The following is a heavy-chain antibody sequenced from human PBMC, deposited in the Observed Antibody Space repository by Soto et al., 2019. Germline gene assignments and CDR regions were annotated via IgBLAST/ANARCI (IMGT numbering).Heavy chain of an antibody. D-gene: IGHD2-15*01. CDR3: ARASGCSDGSCAFDP. V-gene: IGHV1-46*01. Sequence: GASVKVSCKASGYIFTSYYIHWVRQAPGQGLEWMGWINPFDGSRMFAQSFQGRVTMTRDTSTSTVYMEVSSLRSEDTAVYYCARASGCSDGSCAFDPWGQGTLVTVSS. J-gene: IGHJ5*02. CDR2: INPFDGSR. CDR1: GYIFTSYY.